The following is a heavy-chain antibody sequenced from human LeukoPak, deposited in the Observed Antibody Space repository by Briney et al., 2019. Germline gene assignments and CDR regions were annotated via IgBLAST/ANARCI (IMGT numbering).Heavy chain of an antibody. CDR1: GFTFSNSN. CDR2: ISSSSSNI. D-gene: IGHD2-21*01. V-gene: IGHV3-48*02. CDR3: ARPLVF. Sequence: GSLRLSCAASGFTFSNSNTNWVRQAPGKGLEWVSFISSSSSNIKYADSVKGRFTISRDNAKNSLFLQMNNLRDEDTAVYYCARPLVFGGQGTLVTVSS. J-gene: IGHJ4*02.